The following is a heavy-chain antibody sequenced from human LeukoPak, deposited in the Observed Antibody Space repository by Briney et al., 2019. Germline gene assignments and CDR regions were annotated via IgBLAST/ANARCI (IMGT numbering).Heavy chain of an antibody. CDR2: MNPNSGAT. J-gene: IGHJ4*02. CDR1: GYTFTGYY. Sequence: ASVKVSCKASGYTFTGYYMHWVRQAPGQGLEWMGWMNPNSGATNYAQKFQGRVTMTRDTSINTAYMELNSLKSDDTAVYYYARVPAAQNYWGQGTLVTVSS. V-gene: IGHV1-2*02. CDR3: ARVPAAQNY. D-gene: IGHD6-13*01.